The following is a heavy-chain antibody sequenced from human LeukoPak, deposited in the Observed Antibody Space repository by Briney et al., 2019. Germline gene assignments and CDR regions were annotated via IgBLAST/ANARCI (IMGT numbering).Heavy chain of an antibody. J-gene: IGHJ4*02. V-gene: IGHV4-34*01. CDR2: INHSGST. CDR1: GGSFSGYY. Sequence: PSETLSLTCAVYGGSFSGYYWSWIRQPPGKGLEWIGEINHSGSTNYNPSLKSRVTISVDTSKDQFSLKLSSVTAADTAVYYCARRLRYSSCDYWGQGTLVTVSS. CDR3: ARRLRYSSCDY. D-gene: IGHD6-19*01.